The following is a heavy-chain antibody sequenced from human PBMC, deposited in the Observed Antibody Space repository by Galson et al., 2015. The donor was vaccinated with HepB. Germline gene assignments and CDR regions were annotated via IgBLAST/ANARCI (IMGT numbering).Heavy chain of an antibody. CDR3: AKEDYDFWSGYYYYYYGMDV. V-gene: IGHV3-23*01. Sequence: SLRLSCAASGFTFSSYAMSWVRQAPGKGLEWVSAISGSGGSTYYADSVKGRFTISRDNSKNTLYLQMNSLRAEDTAVYYCAKEDYDFWSGYYYYYYGMDVWGQGTTVTVSS. CDR2: ISGSGGST. J-gene: IGHJ6*02. D-gene: IGHD3-3*01. CDR1: GFTFSSYA.